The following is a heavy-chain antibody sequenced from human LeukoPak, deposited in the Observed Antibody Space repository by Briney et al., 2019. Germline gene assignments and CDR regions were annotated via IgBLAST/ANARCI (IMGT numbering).Heavy chain of an antibody. J-gene: IGHJ5*02. CDR2: INPNSGGT. CDR1: GYTFTGYY. D-gene: IGHD2-2*03. Sequence: GASVKVSCKASGYTFTGYYMHWVRQAPGQGLEWMGWINPNSGGTNYAQKFQGRVTMTRDTSISTAYMELSRLRSDDTAVYYCARDQGGYCSSTSCSNWFDPWGQGTLVTVSS. CDR3: ARDQGGYCSSTSCSNWFDP. V-gene: IGHV1-2*02.